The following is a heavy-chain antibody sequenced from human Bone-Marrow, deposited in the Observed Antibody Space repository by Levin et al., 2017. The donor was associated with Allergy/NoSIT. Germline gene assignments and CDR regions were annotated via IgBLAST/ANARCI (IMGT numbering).Heavy chain of an antibody. CDR3: ARRYATSSSLLSFDV. CDR1: GYRFNKYW. J-gene: IGHJ3*01. D-gene: IGHD2-2*01. V-gene: IGHV5-51*01. CDR2: IFPGDSDP. Sequence: KCGESLKISCKASGYRFNKYWIGWVRQMPGKGLEWMGVIFPGDSDPRYGPSFQGQVTISADTSINAAFLQWNSLKTSDTAIYYCARRYATSSSLLSFDVWGQGTMVTVSS.